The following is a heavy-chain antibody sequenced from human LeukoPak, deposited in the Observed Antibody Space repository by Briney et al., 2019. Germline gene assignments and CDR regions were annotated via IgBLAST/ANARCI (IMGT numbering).Heavy chain of an antibody. J-gene: IGHJ4*02. CDR3: ARRGDYGSGSPHDFDY. D-gene: IGHD3-10*01. CDR1: GFTFSSYS. V-gene: IGHV3-21*01. CDR2: ISSSSSYI. Sequence: KSGGSLRLSCAASGFTFSSYSMNWVRQAPGKGLEWVSSISSSSSYIYYADSVKGRFTISRDNAKNSLYLQMNSLRAEGTAVYYCARRGDYGSGSPHDFDYWGQGTLVTVSS.